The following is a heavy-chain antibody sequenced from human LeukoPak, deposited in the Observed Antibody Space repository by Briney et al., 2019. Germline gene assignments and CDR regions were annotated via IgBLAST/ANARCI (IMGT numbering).Heavy chain of an antibody. CDR2: IYTSGST. Sequence: SETLSLTCTVSGGSISSGSYYWSWIRQPAGKGLEWIGRIYTSGSTNYNPSLKSRVTISVDTSKNQFSLKLSSVTAADTAVYYCARDSLGRWLQPSWVNYMDVWGKGTTVTVSS. CDR3: ARDSLGRWLQPSWVNYMDV. CDR1: GGSISSGSYY. V-gene: IGHV4-61*02. J-gene: IGHJ6*03. D-gene: IGHD5-24*01.